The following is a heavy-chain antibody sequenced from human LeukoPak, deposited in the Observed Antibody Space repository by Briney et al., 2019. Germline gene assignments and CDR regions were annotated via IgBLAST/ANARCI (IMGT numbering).Heavy chain of an antibody. CDR1: GYTFTSYA. CDR3: ARDERLRRFDP. V-gene: IGHV1-18*01. CDR2: ISAYNGNT. Sequence: ASVKVSFKASGYTFTSYAMHWVRPAPGQRLEWMGWISAYNGNTNYAQKLQGRVTITTDTSTSTAYMELRSLRSDDTAVYYCARDERLRRFDPWGQGTLVTVSS. J-gene: IGHJ5*02. D-gene: IGHD1-1*01.